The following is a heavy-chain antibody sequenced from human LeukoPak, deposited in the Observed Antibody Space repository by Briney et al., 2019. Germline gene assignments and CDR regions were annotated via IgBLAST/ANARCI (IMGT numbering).Heavy chain of an antibody. Sequence: GGSLRLSCAASGFTVSTNYMSWVRQAPGQGLECVSGIYSGGRTYYADSVKGRFPISRDNSKNTLYLQINSLRAEDTAVYYWARASIAAAAYYFDYWGQGALVTVSS. D-gene: IGHD6-13*01. V-gene: IGHV3-66*01. CDR2: IYSGGRT. CDR1: GFTVSTNY. J-gene: IGHJ4*02. CDR3: ARASIAAAAYYFDY.